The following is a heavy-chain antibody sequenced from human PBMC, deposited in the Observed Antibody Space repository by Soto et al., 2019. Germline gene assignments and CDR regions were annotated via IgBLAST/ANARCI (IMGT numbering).Heavy chain of an antibody. CDR2: INPNSGGT. V-gene: IGHV1-2*02. CDR1: GYTFTGYY. Sequence: ASVKVSCKASGYTFTGYYMHWVRQAPGQGLEWMGWINPNSGGTNYAQKFQGRVTMTRDTSISTAYMELSRLRSDDTAVYYCARIWSPLLRFLEWIDYWGQGALVTVYS. D-gene: IGHD3-3*01. CDR3: ARIWSPLLRFLEWIDY. J-gene: IGHJ4*02.